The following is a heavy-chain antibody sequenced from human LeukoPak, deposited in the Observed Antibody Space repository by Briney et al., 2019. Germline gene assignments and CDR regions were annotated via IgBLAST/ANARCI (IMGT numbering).Heavy chain of an antibody. D-gene: IGHD1-14*01. Sequence: SGPTLVKPTQTLTLTCSFSGFSLSTTGVGVGWIRQSPGKALEWLALIDWDDDKRYNPSLKTRLTIVKDTSNNHVVLLMTNMDPVDTATYYCAHRRSGYNWNHGDFDYWGQGNPVTVSS. CDR3: AHRRSGYNWNHGDFDY. CDR1: GFSLSTTGVG. V-gene: IGHV2-5*02. CDR2: IDWDDDK. J-gene: IGHJ4*02.